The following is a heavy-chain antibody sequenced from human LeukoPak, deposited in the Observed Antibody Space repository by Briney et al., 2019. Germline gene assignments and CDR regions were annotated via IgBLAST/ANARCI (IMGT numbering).Heavy chain of an antibody. V-gene: IGHV3-43D*03. CDR3: AKDKLVGAIGSMDV. Sequence: GGSLRLSCAASGFTFDDYAMHWVRQAPGKGLEWVSLISWDGGSTYYADSVKGRFTISRDNSKNSLYLQMNSLRAEDTAFYYCAKDKLVGAIGSMDVWGKGTTVTVSS. CDR1: GFTFDDYA. D-gene: IGHD1-26*01. J-gene: IGHJ6*03. CDR2: ISWDGGST.